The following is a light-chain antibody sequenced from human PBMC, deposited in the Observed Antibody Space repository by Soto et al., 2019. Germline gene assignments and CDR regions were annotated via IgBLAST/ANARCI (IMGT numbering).Light chain of an antibody. CDR1: SSDVGGYNY. J-gene: IGLJ1*01. CDR3: SSYTSSITLV. CDR2: DVS. V-gene: IGLV2-14*01. Sequence: QPVLTQPASASGSPGQSITISCTGTSSDVGGYNYVSWYQQHPGKAPKLMIYDVSNRPSGVSNRFSGSKSGNTASLTISGLQAEDEADYYCSSYTSSITLVFGTGTKLTVL.